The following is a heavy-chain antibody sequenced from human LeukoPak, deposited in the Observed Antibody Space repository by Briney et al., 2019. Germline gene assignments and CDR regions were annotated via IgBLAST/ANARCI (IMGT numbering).Heavy chain of an antibody. J-gene: IGHJ4*02. CDR2: INHSGST. Sequence: SETLSLTCAVYGGSFSGYYWSWIRQPPGKGLEWIGEINHSGSTNYNPSLKGRLTMSVDMSKNQFSLKLSSVTAVDTAVYYCARKPSGSYTFDYWGQGTLVTVSS. D-gene: IGHD1-26*01. CDR3: ARKPSGSYTFDY. V-gene: IGHV4-34*01. CDR1: GGSFSGYY.